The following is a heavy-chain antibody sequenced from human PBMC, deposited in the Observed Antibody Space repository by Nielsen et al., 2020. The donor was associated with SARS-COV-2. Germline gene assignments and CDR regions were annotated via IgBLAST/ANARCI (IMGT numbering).Heavy chain of an antibody. CDR3: ARVALRYFDWSRAVSGMDV. D-gene: IGHD3-9*01. V-gene: IGHV3-21*01. CDR2: ISSSSSYI. J-gene: IGHJ6*02. Sequence: VRQMPGKGLEWVSSISSSSSYIYYAGSVKGRFTISRDNAKNSLYLQMNSLRAEDTAVYYCARVALRYFDWSRAVSGMDVWGQGTTVTVSS.